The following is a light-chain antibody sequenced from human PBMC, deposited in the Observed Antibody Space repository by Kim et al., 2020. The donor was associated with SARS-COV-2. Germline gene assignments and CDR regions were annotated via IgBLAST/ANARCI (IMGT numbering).Light chain of an antibody. V-gene: IGLV1-47*01. CDR2: GDN. J-gene: IGLJ3*02. CDR1: SADGGGNY. Sequence: GEGAAGCGCGSSADGGGNYVSWYQHLPGTAPKLLVYGDNERPSGVSDRFSGSKSGTSASLAVDGLRSEDEAVYYCGAWDDRLNGAVFGGGTQLTVL. CDR3: GAWDDRLNGAV.